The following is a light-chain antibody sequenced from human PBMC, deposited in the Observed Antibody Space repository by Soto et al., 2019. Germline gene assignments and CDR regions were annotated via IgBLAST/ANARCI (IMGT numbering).Light chain of an antibody. CDR1: QSISSW. J-gene: IGKJ1*01. Sequence: DTQMPQSLSTLSASVGDKVPITSRASQSISSWLAWYQQKPGKAPKLLIYDASSLESGVPSRFSGSGSGTEFTLTISSLQPDDFATYYCQQYNSSSWTFGQGTKVEIK. V-gene: IGKV1-5*01. CDR2: DAS. CDR3: QQYNSSSWT.